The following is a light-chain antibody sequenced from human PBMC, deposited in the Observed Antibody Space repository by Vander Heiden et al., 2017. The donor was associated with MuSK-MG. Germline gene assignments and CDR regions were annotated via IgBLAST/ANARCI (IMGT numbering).Light chain of an antibody. CDR3: QQSDSVPFT. J-gene: IGKJ3*01. CDR2: TAS. V-gene: IGKV1-39*01. Sequence: DIQMTPSPSSLSASVGDRVTITCRASQTISTYLNWYQQKPGKVPKLLVYTASSLQSGFPSRFSGSGSGADFTLTISSLQPEDFATYYCQQSDSVPFTFGPGTRVDIK. CDR1: QTISTY.